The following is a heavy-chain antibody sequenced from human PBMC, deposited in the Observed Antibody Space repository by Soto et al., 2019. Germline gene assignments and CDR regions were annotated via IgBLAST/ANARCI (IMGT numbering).Heavy chain of an antibody. Sequence: GGSLRLSCAASGFTFSSDAMSWVRQAPGKGLEWVGRIKSKTDGGTTDYAAPVKGRFTISRDDSKNTLYLQMNSLKTEDTAVYYCTTVPRPDYIWGSYRSYYFDYWGQGTLVTVSS. CDR1: GFTFSSDA. V-gene: IGHV3-15*01. D-gene: IGHD3-16*02. CDR2: IKSKTDGGTT. J-gene: IGHJ4*02. CDR3: TTVPRPDYIWGSYRSYYFDY.